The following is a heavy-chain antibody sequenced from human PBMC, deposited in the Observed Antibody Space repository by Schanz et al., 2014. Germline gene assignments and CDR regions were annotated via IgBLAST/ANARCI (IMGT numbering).Heavy chain of an antibody. V-gene: IGHV3-53*01. D-gene: IGHD2-2*01. CDR3: AKRCSSTSCSHGAFDI. CDR2: IYSGGST. J-gene: IGHJ3*02. Sequence: EVQLVESGGGLIQPGGSLRLSCAVSGFTVNTNYMSWVRQAPGKGLEWVAVIYSGGSTFYTDSVKGRFTISRDNSKNTLYLQMNSLRDEDTAMYYCAKRCSSTSCSHGAFDIWGQGTMVTVSS. CDR1: GFTVNTNY.